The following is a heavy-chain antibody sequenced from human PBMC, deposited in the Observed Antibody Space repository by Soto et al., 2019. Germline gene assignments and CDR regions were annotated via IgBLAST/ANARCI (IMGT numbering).Heavy chain of an antibody. Sequence: PSETLSLTCTVSGGSISSYYWSWFRQPPGKGLEWIGYIYYSGSTNYNPSLKSRVTISVDTSKNQFSLKLSSVTAADTAVYYCARLDYYVDYWGQGTLVTVSS. D-gene: IGHD3-10*01. J-gene: IGHJ4*02. CDR1: GGSISSYY. V-gene: IGHV4-59*01. CDR2: IYYSGST. CDR3: ARLDYYVDY.